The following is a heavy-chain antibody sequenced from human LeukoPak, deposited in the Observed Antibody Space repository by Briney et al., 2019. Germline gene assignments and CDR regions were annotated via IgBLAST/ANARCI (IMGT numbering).Heavy chain of an antibody. CDR3: ARDIVGATYWYFDL. J-gene: IGHJ2*01. Sequence: SETLSLTCTVSGGSISSYYWSWIRQPPGKGLEWIGYIYYSGSTNYNPSLKSRVTIPVDTSKNQFSLKLSSVTAADTAVYYCARDIVGATYWYFDLWGRGTLVTVSS. D-gene: IGHD1-26*01. CDR1: GGSISSYY. V-gene: IGHV4-59*01. CDR2: IYYSGST.